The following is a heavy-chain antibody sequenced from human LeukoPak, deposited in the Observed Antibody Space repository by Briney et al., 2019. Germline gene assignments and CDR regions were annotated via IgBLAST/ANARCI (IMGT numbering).Heavy chain of an antibody. D-gene: IGHD3-10*01. CDR1: GFTFDDYG. Sequence: GGSLRLSCAASGFTFDDYGMSWVRQAPGKGLEWVSGINWNGGSTGYADSVKGRFTISRDNAKNSLYLQVSSLRAEDTAWYYCARGQNYYGSGSQTFDIWGQGTMVAVSS. V-gene: IGHV3-20*04. CDR2: INWNGGST. CDR3: ARGQNYYGSGSQTFDI. J-gene: IGHJ3*02.